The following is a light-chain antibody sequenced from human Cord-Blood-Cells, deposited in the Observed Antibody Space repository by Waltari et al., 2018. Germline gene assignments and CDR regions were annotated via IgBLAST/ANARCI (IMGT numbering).Light chain of an antibody. CDR3: QQYGSSPRT. CDR1: QSVSSSY. V-gene: IGKV3-20*01. CDR2: GAS. Sequence: TALTQSPGTLSLSPGERATLSRRASQSVSSSYLAWYQQKPGQAPRLLIHGASSRATGIPDRFSGSGSGTDFTLTISRLEPEDFAVYYCQQYGSSPRTFGQGTKLEIK. J-gene: IGKJ2*01.